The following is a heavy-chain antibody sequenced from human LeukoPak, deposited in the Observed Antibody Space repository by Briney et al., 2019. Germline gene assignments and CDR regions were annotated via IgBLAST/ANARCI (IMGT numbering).Heavy chain of an antibody. CDR2: YYYSGST. Sequence: SETLSLTCTVSGGSISSSSYYWGWIRQPPGKGLEWIGSYYYSGSTYYNPSLKSRVTISVDTSKNQFSLKLSSVTAADTAVYYCARDPKYCSGGSCYWWYFDLWGRGTLVTVSS. CDR1: GGSISSSSYY. V-gene: IGHV4-39*07. CDR3: ARDPKYCSGGSCYWWYFDL. D-gene: IGHD2-15*01. J-gene: IGHJ2*01.